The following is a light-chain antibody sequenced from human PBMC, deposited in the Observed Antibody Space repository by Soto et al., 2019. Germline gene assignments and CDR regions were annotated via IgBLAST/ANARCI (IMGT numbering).Light chain of an antibody. V-gene: IGLV2-23*02. Sequence: QSVLTQPASVSGSPGQSITISCTGTSSDVGSYNLVSWYQHHPGKAPKFMIYDVNKRPSGVSKRFSGSKSGNTASLTISGLQAEDEADYYCCSYAGSSTVVFGGGTKLTVL. CDR1: SSDVGSYNL. CDR3: CSYAGSSTVV. J-gene: IGLJ2*01. CDR2: DVN.